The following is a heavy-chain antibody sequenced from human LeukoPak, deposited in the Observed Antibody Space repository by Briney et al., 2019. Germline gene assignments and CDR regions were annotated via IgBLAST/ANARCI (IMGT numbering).Heavy chain of an antibody. V-gene: IGHV3-30*14. CDR1: GFTFSSYA. CDR3: ARDDTSGGYYEFGY. CDR2: ISFDGSNK. Sequence: PGGSLRLSCAASGFTFSSYAMHWVRQTPGKGLEWVAIISFDGSNKYHADSVKGRFTISRDISQNMVYLQVNSLRDDDTAVYYCARDDTSGGYYEFGYWGQGALLIVSS. D-gene: IGHD6-19*01. J-gene: IGHJ4*02.